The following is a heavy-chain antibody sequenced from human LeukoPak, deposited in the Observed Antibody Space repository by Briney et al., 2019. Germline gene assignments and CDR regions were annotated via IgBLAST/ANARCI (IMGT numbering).Heavy chain of an antibody. D-gene: IGHD2-2*02. Sequence: PSETLSLTCTVSGGSISSGDYYWSWIRQPPGKGLEWIGYIYYSGSTYYNPSLKSRVTISVDTSKNQFSLKLSSVTAADTAVYYCAGEVPAAIWSHFDYWGQGTLVTVSS. V-gene: IGHV4-30-4*08. CDR2: IYYSGST. J-gene: IGHJ4*02. CDR1: GGSISSGDYY. CDR3: AGEVPAAIWSHFDY.